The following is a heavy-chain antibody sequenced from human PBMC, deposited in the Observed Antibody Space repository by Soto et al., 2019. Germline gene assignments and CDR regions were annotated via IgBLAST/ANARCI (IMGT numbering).Heavy chain of an antibody. D-gene: IGHD3-3*01. CDR2: IYYSGST. Sequence: PSETLSLTCTVSGGSISSGGYYWSWIRQHPGKGLEWIGYIYYSGSTYYNPSLKSRVTISVDTSKNQFSLKLSSVTAADTAVYYCARVPGITIFGRGAFDIWGQGTMVTVSS. J-gene: IGHJ3*02. CDR1: GGSISSGGYY. V-gene: IGHV4-31*03. CDR3: ARVPGITIFGRGAFDI.